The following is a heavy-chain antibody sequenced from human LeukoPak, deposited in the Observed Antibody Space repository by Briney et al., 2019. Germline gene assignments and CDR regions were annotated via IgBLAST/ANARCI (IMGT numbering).Heavy chain of an antibody. V-gene: IGHV3-30*18. CDR2: ISYDGSNK. J-gene: IGHJ4*02. CDR1: GFTFSSYG. D-gene: IGHD1-26*01. CDR3: AKEDSGSYDALDY. Sequence: PGGSLRLSCAASGFTFSSYGMHWVRQAPGKGLGWVGVISYDGSNKYYADSVKGRFTISRDNSKNTLYLQMNSLRAEDTAVYYCAKEDSGSYDALDYWGQGTLVTVSS.